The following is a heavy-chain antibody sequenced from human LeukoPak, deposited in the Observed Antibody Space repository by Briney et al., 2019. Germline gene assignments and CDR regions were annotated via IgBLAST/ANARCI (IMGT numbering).Heavy chain of an antibody. CDR3: ARVGIAARPEEYYFDY. CDR2: ISAYNGNT. Sequence: GASVKVSCKASGYTFTSYGISRVRQAPGQGLEWMGWISAYNGNTNYAQKLQGRVTMTTDTSTSTAYMELRSLRSDDTAVYYCARVGIAARPEEYYFDYWGQGTLVTVSS. D-gene: IGHD6-6*01. CDR1: GYTFTSYG. J-gene: IGHJ4*02. V-gene: IGHV1-18*01.